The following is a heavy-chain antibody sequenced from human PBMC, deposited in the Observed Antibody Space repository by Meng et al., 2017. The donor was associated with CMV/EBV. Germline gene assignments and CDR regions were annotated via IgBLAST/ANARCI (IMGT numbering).Heavy chain of an antibody. D-gene: IGHD2-15*01. CDR1: GGSFSGYY. Sequence: QVHMQQVGAGLLKPSETLSLTFAVYGGSFSGYYWSWIRQPPGKGLEWIGEINHSGSTNYNPSLKSRVTISVDTSKNQFSLKLSSVTAADTAVYYCASSLTYPDYWGQGTLVTVSS. CDR2: INHSGST. V-gene: IGHV4-34*01. CDR3: ASSLTYPDY. J-gene: IGHJ4*02.